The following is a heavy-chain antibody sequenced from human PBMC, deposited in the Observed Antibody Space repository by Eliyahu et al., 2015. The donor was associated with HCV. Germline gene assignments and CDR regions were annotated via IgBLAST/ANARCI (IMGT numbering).Heavy chain of an antibody. CDR3: ARDHCPFLSGSCYVVDY. Sequence: DSVKGRFAISRDNAKNSVYLQMNNLRDEDTAVYYCARDHCPFLSGSCYVVDYWGQGTLVTVSS. D-gene: IGHD2-15*01. J-gene: IGHJ4*02. V-gene: IGHV3-48*02.